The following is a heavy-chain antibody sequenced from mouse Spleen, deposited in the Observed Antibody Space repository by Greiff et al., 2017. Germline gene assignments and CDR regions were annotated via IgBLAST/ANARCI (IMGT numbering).Heavy chain of an antibody. J-gene: IGHJ1*01. CDR3: ARHYDGSYWYFDV. CDR2: ISYDGSN. CDR1: GYSITSGYY. Sequence: DVKLQESGPGLVKPSQSLSLTCSVTGYSITSGYYWNWIRQFPGNKLEWMGYISYDGSNNYNPSLKNRISITRDTSKNQFFLKLNSVTTEDTATYYCARHYDGSYWYFDVWGAGTTVTVSS. V-gene: IGHV3-6*01. D-gene: IGHD2-1*01.